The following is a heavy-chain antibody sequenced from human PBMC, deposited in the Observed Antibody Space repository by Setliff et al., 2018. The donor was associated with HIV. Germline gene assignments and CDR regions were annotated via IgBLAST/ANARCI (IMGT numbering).Heavy chain of an antibody. J-gene: IGHJ6*03. CDR1: GDSTSSYY. V-gene: IGHV4-4*09. D-gene: IGHD3-22*01. CDR2: IYTTGST. CDR3: ARVWYYYDTSGYYYSYYIDV. Sequence: PSETLSLTCPVSGDSTSSYYWSWIRQPPGKGLEWIGYIYTTGSTNYNPSLKSRVTILLDTSKNQLSLKLSSVTAADTAVYYCARVWYYYDTSGYYYSYYIDVWGKGTTVTVSS.